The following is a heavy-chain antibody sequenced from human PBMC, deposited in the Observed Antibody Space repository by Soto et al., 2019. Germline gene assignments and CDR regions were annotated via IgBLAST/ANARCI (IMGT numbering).Heavy chain of an antibody. D-gene: IGHD5-18*01. CDR1: GGTFNSFA. V-gene: IGHV1-69*01. CDR3: ARDQGLYVHTGMVIDYYGMDV. Sequence: QVQLVQSGAEVKKPGSSVKVSCNTSGGTFNSFAISWVRQAPGQGLEWMGGVIPNFETTYYAQKFQGRLTIAAHESTATAYMELSSLRSEDTAVYYCARDQGLYVHTGMVIDYYGMDVWGQGTTVTVSS. CDR2: VIPNFETT. J-gene: IGHJ6*02.